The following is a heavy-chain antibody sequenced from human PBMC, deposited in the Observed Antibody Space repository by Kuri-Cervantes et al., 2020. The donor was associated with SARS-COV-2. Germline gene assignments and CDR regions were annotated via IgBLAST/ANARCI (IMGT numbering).Heavy chain of an antibody. CDR2: VRGKANNYAT. CDR1: GFLFSASA. D-gene: IGHD3-3*01. V-gene: IGHV3-73*01. J-gene: IGHJ4*02. Sequence: GESLKISCEVSGFLFSASAIHWVRQGSGKGLEWVGRVRGKANNYATAYAASVKGRFTISRDXPKNMAYLQMNSLKTEDTAVYYCTQYDFWSGYYLTYWGQGTLVTVSS. CDR3: TQYDFWSGYYLTY.